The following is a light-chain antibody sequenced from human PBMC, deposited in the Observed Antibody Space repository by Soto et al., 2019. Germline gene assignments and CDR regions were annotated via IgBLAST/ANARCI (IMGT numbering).Light chain of an antibody. CDR1: QSISSY. CDR2: AAS. V-gene: IGKV1-39*01. Sequence: DIQMTQSPSSLSASEGDRVTITCRASQSISSYLNWYQQKPGKAPKLLIYAASSLHSVVPSKFSGSASGTDFTLTISSVQPEDFATYYCQQSYSTPMYTFGQGTNLELK. J-gene: IGKJ2*01. CDR3: QQSYSTPMYT.